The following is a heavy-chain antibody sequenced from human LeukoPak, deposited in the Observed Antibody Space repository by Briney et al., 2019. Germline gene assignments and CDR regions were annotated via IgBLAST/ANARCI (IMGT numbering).Heavy chain of an antibody. CDR1: GFTFSSYA. Sequence: GGSLRLSCAASGFTFSSYAMSWVRQAPGKGLEWVSGIGGSGGNTYYADSVKGRFTISRDNSKNTLYLQMNSLRAEDTAVYYCARGGPLIDYWGQGTLVTVSS. V-gene: IGHV3-23*01. CDR3: ARGGPLIDY. J-gene: IGHJ4*02. CDR2: IGGSGGNT. D-gene: IGHD5-12*01.